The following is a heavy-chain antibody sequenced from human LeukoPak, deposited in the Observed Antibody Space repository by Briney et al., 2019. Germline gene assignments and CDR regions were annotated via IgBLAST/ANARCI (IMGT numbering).Heavy chain of an antibody. J-gene: IGHJ3*01. CDR1: GFTFSNYG. CDR2: IWSDGSNK. Sequence: PGGSLRLSCAACGFTFSNYGMHWVRQAPGKGLEWVAIIWSDGSNKYYADSVMGRFTISRDNSKNTLDLQMNSLRAEDTAMYYCTRDRIPFWGQGTMVTVSS. CDR3: TRDRIPF. V-gene: IGHV3-33*01.